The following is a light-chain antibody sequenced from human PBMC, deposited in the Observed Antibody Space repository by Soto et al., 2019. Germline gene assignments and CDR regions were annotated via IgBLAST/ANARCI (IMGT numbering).Light chain of an antibody. CDR1: QTVVHSR. CDR2: GAS. J-gene: IGKJ1*01. CDR3: QQYETSPWT. V-gene: IGKV3-20*01. Sequence: EIVLTQSPGTLSLSPGERVALSCRASQTVVHSRLAWYQQKPGQAPRLLVYGASKRATGIPEKFSGSGSGTDFTLTISGLEPEDSAVYYCQQYETSPWTFGQGTKVEIQ.